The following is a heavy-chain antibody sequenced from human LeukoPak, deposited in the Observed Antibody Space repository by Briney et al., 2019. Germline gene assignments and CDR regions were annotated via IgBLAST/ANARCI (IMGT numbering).Heavy chain of an antibody. CDR3: ARAPVRGAVAGVDY. CDR1: GFTFSSYG. Sequence: PGRSLRLSCAASGFTFSSYGMHWVRQPPGKGLAWVAVVTYDGNNQYYADSVKGRFTVSRDNSRNTVNLKMNSLRGEDTAVYYCARAPVRGAVAGVDYWGQGTLVTVSS. D-gene: IGHD6-19*01. CDR2: VTYDGNNQ. J-gene: IGHJ4*02. V-gene: IGHV3-30*03.